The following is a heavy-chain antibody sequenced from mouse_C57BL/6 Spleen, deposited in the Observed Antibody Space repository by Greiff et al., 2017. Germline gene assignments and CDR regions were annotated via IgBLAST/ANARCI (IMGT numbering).Heavy chain of an antibody. V-gene: IGHV3-6*01. CDR1: GYSITSGYY. Sequence: EVKLMESGPGLVKPSQSLSLTCSVTGYSITSGYYWNWIRQFPGNKLEWMGYISYDGSNNYNPSLKNRISITRDTSKNQFFLTLNSVTTEDTATYYCARERAGRGAWFAYWGQGTLVTVSA. J-gene: IGHJ3*01. D-gene: IGHD4-1*01. CDR3: ARERAGRGAWFAY. CDR2: ISYDGSN.